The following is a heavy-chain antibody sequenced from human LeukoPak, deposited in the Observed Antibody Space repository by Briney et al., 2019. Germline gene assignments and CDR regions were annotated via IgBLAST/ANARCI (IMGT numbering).Heavy chain of an antibody. CDR2: IYYSGST. V-gene: IGHV4-39*01. Sequence: SETLSLTCTVSGGSISSSSFYWGWIRQPPGKGLEWIGSIYYSGSTSYNPSLKSRVTISVDTSKNQFSLKLGSVTAADTAVYYCARHSGPYASSWFDYWGQGTLVTVSS. CDR1: GGSISSSSFY. J-gene: IGHJ4*02. D-gene: IGHD6-13*01. CDR3: ARHSGPYASSWFDY.